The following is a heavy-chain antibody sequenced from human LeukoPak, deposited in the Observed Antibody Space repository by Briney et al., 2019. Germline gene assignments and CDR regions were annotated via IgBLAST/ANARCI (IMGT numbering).Heavy chain of an antibody. J-gene: IGHJ3*02. CDR1: GGTFSSYA. V-gene: IGHV1-69*13. CDR3: ARSGGGITRSAFDI. D-gene: IGHD2-15*01. CDR2: IIPIFGTA. Sequence: ASVKVSCKASGGTFSSYAISWVRQAPGQGLEWMGGIIPIFGTANYAQKFQGRVTITADESTSTAYKELSSLRSEDTAVYYCARSGGGITRSAFDIWGQGTMVTVSS.